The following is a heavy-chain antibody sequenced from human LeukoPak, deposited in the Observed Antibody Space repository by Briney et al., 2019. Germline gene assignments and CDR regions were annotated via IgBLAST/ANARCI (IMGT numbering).Heavy chain of an antibody. D-gene: IGHD4-17*01. V-gene: IGHV1-69*04. CDR2: IIPILGIA. Sequence: SVKVSCKASGGTLSSYAISWVRQAPGQGLEWMGRIIPILGIANYAQKFQGRVTITADKSTSTAYMELSRLRSDDTAVYYCARDHARYGDHGDYWGQGTLVTVSS. CDR3: ARDHARYGDHGDY. CDR1: GGTLSSYA. J-gene: IGHJ4*02.